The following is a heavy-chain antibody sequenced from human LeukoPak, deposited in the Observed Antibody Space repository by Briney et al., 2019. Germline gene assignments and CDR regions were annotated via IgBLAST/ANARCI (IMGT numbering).Heavy chain of an antibody. CDR3: AGGSSGDCTNGVCYYYYYYYMDV. Sequence: PGGSLRLSCAASGFTFSSYSMNWVRQAPGKGLEWVSSIRSSSSYIYYADSVKGRFTISRDNAKNSLYLQMNSLRAEDTAVYYCAGGSSGDCTNGVCYYYYYYYMDVWGKGTTVTVSS. D-gene: IGHD2-8*01. V-gene: IGHV3-21*01. CDR1: GFTFSSYS. J-gene: IGHJ6*03. CDR2: IRSSSSYI.